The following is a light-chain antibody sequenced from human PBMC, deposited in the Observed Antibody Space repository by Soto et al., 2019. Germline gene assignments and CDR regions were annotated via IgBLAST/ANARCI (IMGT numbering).Light chain of an antibody. Sequence: DIQMTQSPSTLSASVGDRVTITCRASQSIGSSLAWYQHKPGKAPNLLISDASSLERGVPSRFGGSGSGTEFTLTIRSLQADDFATYYSQQYHGYSRTFGQGTKGEI. CDR3: QQYHGYSRT. CDR2: DAS. J-gene: IGKJ1*01. V-gene: IGKV1-5*01. CDR1: QSIGSS.